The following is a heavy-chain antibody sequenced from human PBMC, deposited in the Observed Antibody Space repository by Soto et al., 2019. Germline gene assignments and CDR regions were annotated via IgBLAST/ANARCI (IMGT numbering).Heavy chain of an antibody. Sequence: QVQLVQSGAEVKKPGSSVKVSCKASGGTFSSYAISWVRQAPGQGLEWMGGIIPIFGTANYAQKFQGRVTIIADESTSTAYMELSSLRSEDTAVYYCARDRGGILWWWLKGFDYWGQGTLVTVSS. CDR3: ARDRGGILWWWLKGFDY. CDR2: IIPIFGTA. D-gene: IGHD2-21*02. CDR1: GGTFSSYA. V-gene: IGHV1-69*01. J-gene: IGHJ4*02.